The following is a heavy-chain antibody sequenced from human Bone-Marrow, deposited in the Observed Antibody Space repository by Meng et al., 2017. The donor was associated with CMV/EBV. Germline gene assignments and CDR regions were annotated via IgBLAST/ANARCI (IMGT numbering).Heavy chain of an antibody. Sequence: SETLSLTCTVSGGSISSGGYYWSWIRQHPGKGLEWIGYIYYSGSTYYNPFLKSRVTISVHTSKNQFSLKLSSVTAADTAVYYCARRGLHWYVDLWGRGTLVTVSS. CDR2: IYYSGST. D-gene: IGHD3-10*01. J-gene: IGHJ2*01. CDR1: GGSISSGGYY. CDR3: ARRGLHWYVDL. V-gene: IGHV4-31*03.